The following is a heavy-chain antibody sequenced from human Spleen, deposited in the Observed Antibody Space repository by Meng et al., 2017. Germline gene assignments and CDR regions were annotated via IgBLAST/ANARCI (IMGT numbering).Heavy chain of an antibody. CDR2: INTYNGNT. Sequence: QLVQSGAEVKKPGASVKVSCEASGYTLSSDGFSWVRQAPGQGLEWLGWINTYNGNTDYAQKFQGRITMTTDASTSTAYMELRSLRSDDTAIYYCAKTYSYGYSDPWGQGTLVTVSS. J-gene: IGHJ5*02. V-gene: IGHV1-18*01. D-gene: IGHD5-18*01. CDR3: AKTYSYGYSDP. CDR1: GYTLSSDG.